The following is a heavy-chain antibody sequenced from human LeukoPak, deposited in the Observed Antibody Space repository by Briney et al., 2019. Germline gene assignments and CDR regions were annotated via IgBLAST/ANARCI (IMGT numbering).Heavy chain of an antibody. D-gene: IGHD2-2*01. J-gene: IGHJ4*02. CDR2: ITSNGGST. CDR3: VKGRCSGSSCYGVDY. Sequence: PGGSLRLSCSASGFTFSSYAMNWLRQAPGKGLEYVSAITSNGGSTYYADSVNGRFTISRDNSKNTLYLQMSSLRAEDTAVYYCVKGRCSGSSCYGVDYWGQGTLVTVSS. V-gene: IGHV3-64D*06. CDR1: GFTFSSYA.